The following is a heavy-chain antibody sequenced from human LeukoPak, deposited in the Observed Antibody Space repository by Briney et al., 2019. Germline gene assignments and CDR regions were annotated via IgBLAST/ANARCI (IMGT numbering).Heavy chain of an antibody. J-gene: IGHJ5*02. CDR1: GGTFSSYA. V-gene: IGHV1-69*05. Sequence: ASVKVSCKASGGTFSSYAISWVRQAPGQGLEWMGGIIPIFGTANYAQKFQGRVTITTDESTSTAYMELSSLRSDDAAVYYCARAPPAEMGPFDPWGQGTLVTVSS. D-gene: IGHD5-24*01. CDR3: ARAPPAEMGPFDP. CDR2: IIPIFGTA.